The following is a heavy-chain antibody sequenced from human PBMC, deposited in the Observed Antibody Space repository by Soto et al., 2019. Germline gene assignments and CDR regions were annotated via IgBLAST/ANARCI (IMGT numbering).Heavy chain of an antibody. CDR1: GFTFSSYG. Sequence: GGSLRLSCAASGFTFSSYGMHWVRQAPGKGLEWVAVIWYDGSNKYYADSVKGRFTTSRDNSKNTLDLKMTSRRDEDTAVYYCARARRIYCSSTSCYLPGFTYYYYYYMDVWGQGTTVTVSS. J-gene: IGHJ6*03. V-gene: IGHV3-33*01. CDR3: ARARRIYCSSTSCYLPGFTYYYYYYMDV. CDR2: IWYDGSNK. D-gene: IGHD2-2*01.